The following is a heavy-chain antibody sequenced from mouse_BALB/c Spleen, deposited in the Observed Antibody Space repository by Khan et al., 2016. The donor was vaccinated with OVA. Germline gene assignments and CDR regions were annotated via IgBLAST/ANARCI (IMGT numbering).Heavy chain of an antibody. Sequence: EVQLQESGPGLVKPSQSLSLTCTVTGYSITSDYAWNWIRQFPGNKLEWMGYISYSGNTKYNPYLKSRISITRDTSKTQFFLQLNSVTIEDTATYYCARVYGGDFDYWGQGTTLTVSS. CDR3: ARVYGGDFDY. CDR1: GYSITSDYA. J-gene: IGHJ2*01. CDR2: ISYSGNT. V-gene: IGHV3-2*02. D-gene: IGHD1-1*01.